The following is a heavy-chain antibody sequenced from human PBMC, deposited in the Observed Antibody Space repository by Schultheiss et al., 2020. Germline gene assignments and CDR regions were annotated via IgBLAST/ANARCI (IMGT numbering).Heavy chain of an antibody. V-gene: IGHV4-61*01. CDR2: IYYTGST. CDR1: GGSVSSGYYY. CDR3: AREIIAGRRGFDL. D-gene: IGHD2-21*01. J-gene: IGHJ3*01. Sequence: SETLSLTCTVSGGSVSSGYYYWTWIRQPPGKGLEWIAYIYYTGSTNYNPSLKSRVTISVDTSKNQFSLKLNSVTAADSAIYYCAREIIAGRRGFDLWGQGTMVTVSS.